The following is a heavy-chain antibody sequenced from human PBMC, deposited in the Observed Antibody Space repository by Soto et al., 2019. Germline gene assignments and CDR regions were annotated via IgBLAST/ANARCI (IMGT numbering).Heavy chain of an antibody. V-gene: IGHV1-69*01. CDR1: GGTFSSYA. J-gene: IGHJ5*02. D-gene: IGHD3-10*01. CDR2: IIPIFGTA. CDR3: ARVEDLPLGGNNWFDP. Sequence: QVQLVQSGAEVKKPGSSVKVSCKASGGTFSSYAISWVRQAPGQGLEWMGGIIPIFGTANYAQKFQGRVTITADESTSTAYMELSSLRSEDTAGYYCARVEDLPLGGNNWFDPWGQGTLVTVSS.